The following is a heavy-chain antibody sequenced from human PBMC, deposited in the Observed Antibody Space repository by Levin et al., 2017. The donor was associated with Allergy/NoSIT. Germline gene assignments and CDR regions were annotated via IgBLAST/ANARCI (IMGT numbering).Heavy chain of an antibody. V-gene: IGHV4-30-4*08. Sequence: PSETLSLTCAVSGGSVSSGGYYWSWIRQPPGTGLEWIGYIYYSGSTFYNPSLKSRVTISIDTSKNHFSLKVNSMTAADTAVYFCAADRGASTDFWGQGTLVTVSS. J-gene: IGHJ4*02. CDR1: GGSVSSGGYY. CDR3: AADRGASTDF. CDR2: IYYSGST. D-gene: IGHD3-10*01.